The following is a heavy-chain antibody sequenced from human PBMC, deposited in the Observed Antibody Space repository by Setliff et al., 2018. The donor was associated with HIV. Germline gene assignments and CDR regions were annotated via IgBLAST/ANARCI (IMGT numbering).Heavy chain of an antibody. CDR3: ARLGEHDTGDLDV. J-gene: IGHJ6*04. CDR1: GDSISSGGYY. V-gene: IGHV4-61*09. Sequence: PSETLSLTCKVSGDSISSGGYYWTWIRKPAGKELEWIGHIHTSGNTNYNPSLKSRVSISVATSKNQFFLTLTSVTAADSAVYYCARLGEHDTGDLDVWGKGTTVTVSS. CDR2: IHTSGNT. D-gene: IGHD1-1*01.